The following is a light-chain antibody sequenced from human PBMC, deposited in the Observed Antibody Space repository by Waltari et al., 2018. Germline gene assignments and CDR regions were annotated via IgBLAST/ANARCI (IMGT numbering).Light chain of an antibody. CDR3: AAWDDSLFVG. Sequence: QSVMTQPPSASGTPGQRVTISCSGCSSNIGRPHVYRYQQLPGTAPKLLIYSTDNRPSGVPERFSGSKSGTSASLAISGLRSEDEADYYCAAWDDSLFVGFGGGTKLTVL. J-gene: IGLJ2*01. CDR1: SSNIGRPH. V-gene: IGLV1-47*01. CDR2: STD.